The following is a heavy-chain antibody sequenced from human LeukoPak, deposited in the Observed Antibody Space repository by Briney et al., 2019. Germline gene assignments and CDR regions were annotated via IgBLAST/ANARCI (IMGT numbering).Heavy chain of an antibody. CDR1: GGTFSSYA. CDR2: IIPIFGTA. Sequence: ASVKVSCKASGGTFSSYAISWVRQAPGQGLEWMGGIIPIFGTANYAQKFQGRVTITADKSTSTAYMELSSLRSEDTAVYYCAFLRGDYYDTPSNWFDPWGQGTLVTVSS. V-gene: IGHV1-69*06. CDR3: AFLRGDYYDTPSNWFDP. D-gene: IGHD3-22*01. J-gene: IGHJ5*02.